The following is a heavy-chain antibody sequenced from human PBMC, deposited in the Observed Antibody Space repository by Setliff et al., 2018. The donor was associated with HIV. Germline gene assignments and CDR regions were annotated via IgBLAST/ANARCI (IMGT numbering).Heavy chain of an antibody. CDR3: ATLEHSGGNFLAY. CDR1: GGSVNDFY. D-gene: IGHD2-21*02. J-gene: IGHJ4*02. Sequence: NPSETLSLTCTVSGGSVNDFYCNWIRQPPGKGPEWIGYIHSSGSTIYNPSLKSRITISLDTSKEQFSLELSSATAADTAVYYCATLEHSGGNFLAYWGQGSLVTVSS. V-gene: IGHV4-4*09. CDR2: IHSSGST.